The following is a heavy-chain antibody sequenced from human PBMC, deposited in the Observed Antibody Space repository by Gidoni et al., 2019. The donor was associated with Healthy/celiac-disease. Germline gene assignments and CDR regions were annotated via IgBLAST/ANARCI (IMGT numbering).Heavy chain of an antibody. V-gene: IGHV2-5*01. D-gene: IGHD3-22*01. J-gene: IGHJ3*02. CDR2: IYWNDDK. Sequence: QITLKESGPTLVKPTQTLTLTCTFSGFSLSTSGVGVGWIRQPPGKALEWLALIYWNDDKRYRPSLKSRLTITKDTSKNQVVLTMTNMDPVDTATYYCAHTRPDQCAYYDSSGYCAFDIWGQGTMVTVSS. CDR1: GFSLSTSGVG. CDR3: AHTRPDQCAYYDSSGYCAFDI.